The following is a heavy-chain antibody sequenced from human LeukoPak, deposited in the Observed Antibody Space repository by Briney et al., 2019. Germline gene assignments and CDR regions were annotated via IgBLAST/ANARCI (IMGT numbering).Heavy chain of an antibody. CDR1: GFTFSSYA. J-gene: IGHJ6*02. V-gene: IGHV3-23*01. CDR3: AKGVGCSGGTCYSGHGMDV. CDR2: LSGSGANT. Sequence: GGSLRLSCAASGFTFSSYAMSWVRQAPGKGLEWVSALSGSGANTYYADSVRGRFTISRDNSKNTLYLQVNSLRAEDTAVYYCAKGVGCSGGTCYSGHGMDVWGQGTTVTVSS. D-gene: IGHD2-15*01.